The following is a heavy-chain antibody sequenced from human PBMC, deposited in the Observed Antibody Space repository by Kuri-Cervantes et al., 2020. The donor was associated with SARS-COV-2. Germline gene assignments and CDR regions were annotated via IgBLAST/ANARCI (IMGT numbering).Heavy chain of an antibody. CDR1: GCSISSGSYY. V-gene: IGHV4-61*02. Sequence: LRLSCTVSGCSISSGSYYWSWIRQPAGKGLEWIGRIYTSGSTNYNPSLKSRVTISVDTSKNQFSLKLSSVTAADTAVYYCARDNYDFWSGASLPGYWGQGTLVTVSS. D-gene: IGHD3-3*01. J-gene: IGHJ4*02. CDR3: ARDNYDFWSGASLPGY. CDR2: IYTSGST.